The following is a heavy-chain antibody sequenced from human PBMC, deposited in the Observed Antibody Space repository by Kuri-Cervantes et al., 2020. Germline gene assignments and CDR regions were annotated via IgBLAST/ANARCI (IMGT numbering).Heavy chain of an antibody. CDR3: ARDGHSSSWYICGHDAFDI. J-gene: IGHJ3*02. D-gene: IGHD6-13*01. CDR1: GFTFRSYG. V-gene: IGHV3-30*03. CDR2: ISYDGGNK. Sequence: GESLKISCAASGFTFRSYGMHWVRQAPGKGLEWVAFISYDGGNKFYADSVKGRFTISRDNSKNTLYLQMNSLRAEDTAVYYCARDGHSSSWYICGHDAFDIWGQGTMVTVSS.